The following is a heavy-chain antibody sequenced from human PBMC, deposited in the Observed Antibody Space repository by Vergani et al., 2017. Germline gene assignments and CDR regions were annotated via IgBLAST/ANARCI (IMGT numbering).Heavy chain of an antibody. CDR2: IFYSGTT. J-gene: IGHJ6*03. CDR3: ARVDTQVPATSHFYYMDV. CDR1: GGSISSGDHC. D-gene: IGHD6-25*01. Sequence: QVQLQESGPGVVKPSQTLSLTCAVSGGSISSGDHCWTWIRQRPGKGLEGIGYIFYSGTTYDNPSLRSRLTISVDTSQNPFSLKLRSVTAADTAVYYCARVDTQVPATSHFYYMDVWGKGTTVVVSS. V-gene: IGHV4-31*11.